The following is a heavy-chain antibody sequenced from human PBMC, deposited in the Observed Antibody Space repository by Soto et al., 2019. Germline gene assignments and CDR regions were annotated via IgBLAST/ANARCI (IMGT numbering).Heavy chain of an antibody. CDR1: GYIFKTYN. CDR2: IYPGNGKT. D-gene: IGHD3-10*01. V-gene: IGHV1-3*01. Sequence: QDQLVQSGTEVKKPGASVKVSCKASGYIFKTYNIHWVRKAPGQRPEWMGWIYPGNGKTKYSWKFQDRVTISSDTFASTAYMDLSDLRSEDTAVYYWAREMMLRGVMPPFLDSWGQGTLVTVSS. CDR3: AREMMLRGVMPPFLDS. J-gene: IGHJ4*02.